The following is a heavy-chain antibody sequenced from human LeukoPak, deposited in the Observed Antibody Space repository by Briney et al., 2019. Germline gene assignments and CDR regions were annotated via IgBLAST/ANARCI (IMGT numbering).Heavy chain of an antibody. V-gene: IGHV3-74*01. CDR3: ARAGGLRIAVAPIDC. D-gene: IGHD6-19*01. CDR1: GFAFSSNW. J-gene: IGHJ4*02. Sequence: GGSLRLSCAASGFAFSSNWMHWVRQTPGKGLVWVSRINSGGSGTSYAASVEGRFTISRDNSKNTLDLHMSSLRAEDTAVYYCARAGGLRIAVAPIDCWGQGALVTVSS. CDR2: INSGGSGT.